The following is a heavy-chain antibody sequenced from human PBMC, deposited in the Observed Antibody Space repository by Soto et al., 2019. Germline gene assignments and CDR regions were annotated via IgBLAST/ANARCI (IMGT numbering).Heavy chain of an antibody. Sequence: ADTLSLTFTVSGGAISGYYWTWIRQSAGKGLEWIGRIYSSGGTKYNPSLKSRVTMSLDTSKNQFSLRLSSVTAADTAVYYCARGQRFSDSFDXWGQGTLVPVSX. CDR2: IYSSGGT. D-gene: IGHD3-3*01. V-gene: IGHV4-4*07. CDR3: ARGQRFSDSFDX. CDR1: GGAISGYY. J-gene: IGHJ5*02.